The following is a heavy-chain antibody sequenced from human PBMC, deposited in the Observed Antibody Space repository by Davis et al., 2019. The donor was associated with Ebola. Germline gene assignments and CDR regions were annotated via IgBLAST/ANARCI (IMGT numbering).Heavy chain of an antibody. J-gene: IGHJ4*02. D-gene: IGHD3-16*01. CDR3: ARAPSWGGYYFDY. CDR1: GFTFSSYG. V-gene: IGHV3-30*03. CDR2: ISYDGSNK. Sequence: GESLKISCAASGFTFSSYGMHWVRQAPGKGLEWVAVISYDGSNKYYADSVKGRFTISRDNSKNTLYLQMNSLRAEDTAVYYCARAPSWGGYYFDYWGQGTLVTVSS.